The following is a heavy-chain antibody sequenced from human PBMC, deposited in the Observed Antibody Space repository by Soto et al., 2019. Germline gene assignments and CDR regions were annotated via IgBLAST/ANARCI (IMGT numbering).Heavy chain of an antibody. CDR1: GFTFSTYA. Sequence: GGSLRLSCAASGFTFSTYAMTWVRQAPGKGLEWVSAISGGGGSTYYADSVKGRFAISRDNSKNTLYLQMNSLRAEDTAVYYCSKELTPGDYYRTDAFDIWGQGTMVTVSS. CDR3: SKELTPGDYYRTDAFDI. D-gene: IGHD1-26*01. CDR2: ISGGGGST. V-gene: IGHV3-23*01. J-gene: IGHJ3*02.